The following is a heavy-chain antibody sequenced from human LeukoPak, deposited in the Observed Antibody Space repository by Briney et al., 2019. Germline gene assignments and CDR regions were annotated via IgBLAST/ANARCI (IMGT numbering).Heavy chain of an antibody. V-gene: IGHV4-39*02. J-gene: IGHJ6*02. CDR3: ARDRNAAGTGYYYGMDV. CDR2: XXNSGDX. D-gene: IGHD6-13*01. Sequence: SETLSLTCTVSGGXXSXXXXXXGXXXXXPXXGXEXXXXXXNSGDXYYNPSLKSRVTMSVDTSKNQFSLKLSSVTAADTAVYYCARDRNAAGTGYYYGMDVWGQGTTVTVSS. CDR1: GGXXSXXXXX.